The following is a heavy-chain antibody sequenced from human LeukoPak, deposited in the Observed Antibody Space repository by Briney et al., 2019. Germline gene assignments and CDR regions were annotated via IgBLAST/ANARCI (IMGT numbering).Heavy chain of an antibody. D-gene: IGHD3-10*01. CDR2: ISSAGTYI. Sequence: GGSLRLSCAASGFTFSSYSLNWVRQAPGRGLGWVASISSAGTYIYYADSVKGRFTISRDNAKNSLYLQMNSLRAEDTAVYYCARKRELLFINDAFDIWGQGTMVTVSS. CDR3: ARKRELLFINDAFDI. V-gene: IGHV3-21*01. CDR1: GFTFSSYS. J-gene: IGHJ3*02.